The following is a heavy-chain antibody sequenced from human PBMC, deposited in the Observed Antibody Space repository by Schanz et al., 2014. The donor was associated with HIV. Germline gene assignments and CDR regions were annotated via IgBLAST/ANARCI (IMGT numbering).Heavy chain of an antibody. V-gene: IGHV4-59*10. J-gene: IGHJ6*02. Sequence: QVRLQQWGAGLLKPSETLSLTCAVYGGTFSGYVWSWIRQPAGKGLEGIGRIYTSGSTNYNPSLKSRCTRSVAASKNKFPLNLSSVPAADTAVYFCGRGTRYERDYVGPRSDGMDVWGQGTTVIVSS. CDR3: GRGTRYERDYVGPRSDGMDV. CDR2: IYTSGST. D-gene: IGHD4-17*01. CDR1: GGTFSGYV.